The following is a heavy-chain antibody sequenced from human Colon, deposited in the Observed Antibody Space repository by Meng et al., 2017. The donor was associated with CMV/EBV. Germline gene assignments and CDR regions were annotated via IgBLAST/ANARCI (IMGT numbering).Heavy chain of an antibody. CDR3: ARLLLSDMEGSGWFDP. J-gene: IGHJ5*02. CDR2: IYPGDSDT. D-gene: IGHD6-19*01. V-gene: IGHV5-51*01. Sequence: GESLKISCTGSGYSFTTYWIGWVRQIPGKGLEWMGNIYPGDSDTRYSPSFQGQVTMSVDKSISTAYLEWSSLKAAETAMYYCARLLLSDMEGSGWFDPWGQGTQVTVSS. CDR1: GYSFTTYW.